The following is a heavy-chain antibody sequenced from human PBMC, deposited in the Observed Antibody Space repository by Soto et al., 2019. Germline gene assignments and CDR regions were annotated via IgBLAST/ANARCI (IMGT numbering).Heavy chain of an antibody. D-gene: IGHD4-17*01. CDR3: ARDRGSYDYGDYSYMDV. CDR1: GYTFTSYG. CDR2: ISAYNGNT. J-gene: IGHJ6*03. V-gene: IGHV1-18*01. Sequence: ASVKVSCKASGYTFTSYGISWVRQAPGQGLEWMGWISAYNGNTNYAQKLQGRVTMTTDTSTSTAYMELRSLRSDDTAVYYCARDRGSYDYGDYSYMDVWGKGTTVTVSS.